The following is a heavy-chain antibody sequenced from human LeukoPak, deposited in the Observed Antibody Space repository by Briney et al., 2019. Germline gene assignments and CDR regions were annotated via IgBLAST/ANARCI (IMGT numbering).Heavy chain of an antibody. CDR2: IYDSGST. Sequence: PSETLSLTCTVSGGSVSSDSYYWSWIRQPPGKGLEWIGYIYDSGSTNYNPSLKSRVTISVDTSKNQFSLKLSSVTAADMAVYYCARVGGTNYYYYGMDVWGQGTTVTVSS. CDR3: ARVGGTNYYYYGMDV. CDR1: GGSVSSDSYY. V-gene: IGHV4-61*01. D-gene: IGHD3-10*01. J-gene: IGHJ6*02.